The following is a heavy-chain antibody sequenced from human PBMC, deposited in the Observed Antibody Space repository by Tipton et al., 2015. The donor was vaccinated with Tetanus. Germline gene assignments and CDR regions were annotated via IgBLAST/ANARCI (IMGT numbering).Heavy chain of an antibody. CDR1: GGTISSGDYF. J-gene: IGHJ5*02. CDR2: FHHSGST. Sequence: LRLSCSVSGGTISSGDYFWSWIRQLPGKGLECLGNFHHSGSTYYNPSLKSRVTISVDTSRKQFSLRLKSGTPADTGMYYCARDHRLRASYAGWFDTGGQGTLVTVSS. CDR3: ARDHRLRASYAGWFDT. D-gene: IGHD2-8*01. V-gene: IGHV4-31*03.